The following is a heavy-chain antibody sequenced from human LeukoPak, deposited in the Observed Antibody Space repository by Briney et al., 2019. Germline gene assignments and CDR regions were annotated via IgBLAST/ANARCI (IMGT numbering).Heavy chain of an antibody. Sequence: PSGTLSLTCAVSGGSISSNNWWSWVRQPPGKGLEWIGEIFHSGSTNYNPSLKSRVTISVDKSKNQFSLKLSSVTAADTAVYYCAREGGPYRPLDYSGQGTLVTVSS. CDR2: IFHSGST. J-gene: IGHJ4*02. CDR3: AREGGPYRPLDY. CDR1: GGSISSNNW. V-gene: IGHV4-4*02.